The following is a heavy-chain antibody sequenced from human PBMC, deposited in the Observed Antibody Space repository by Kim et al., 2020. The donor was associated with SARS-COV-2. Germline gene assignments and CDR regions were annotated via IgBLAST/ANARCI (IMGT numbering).Heavy chain of an antibody. J-gene: IGHJ4*02. CDR3: AREKIAEPGFFDY. D-gene: IGHD6-13*01. V-gene: IGHV1-69*04. Sequence: NYAPDHQGRVTITADKSTSTAYMDLSSLKSEERAVYYCAREKIAEPGFFDYWGQGTLLTVFS.